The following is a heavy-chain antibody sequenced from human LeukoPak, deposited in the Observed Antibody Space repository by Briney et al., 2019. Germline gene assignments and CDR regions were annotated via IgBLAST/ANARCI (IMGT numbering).Heavy chain of an antibody. Sequence: HGESLKISCKGSGYSFTSYWIGWVRLMPGKGLEWMGIIYPGDSDTRYSPSFQGQVTISADKSISTAYLQWSSLKASDTAMYYCARPSATGIVATAFDIWGQGTMVTVSS. V-gene: IGHV5-51*01. CDR3: ARPSATGIVATAFDI. CDR2: IYPGDSDT. CDR1: GYSFTSYW. D-gene: IGHD5-12*01. J-gene: IGHJ3*02.